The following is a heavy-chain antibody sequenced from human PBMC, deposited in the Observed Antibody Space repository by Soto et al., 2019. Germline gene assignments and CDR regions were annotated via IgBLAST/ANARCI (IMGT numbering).Heavy chain of an antibody. J-gene: IGHJ4*02. CDR1: GGTFSSYA. D-gene: IGHD2-21*02. CDR2: IIPIFGTA. CDR3: ALGELAYCGGDCYPCGY. V-gene: IGHV1-69*01. Sequence: QVQLVQSGAEVKKPGSSVKVSCKASGGTFSSYAISWVRQAPGQGLEWMGGIIPIFGTANYAQQLQGRVTIIADESTSTAYMELSSLRSEDTAVYYCALGELAYCGGDCYPCGYWGQGTLVTVSS.